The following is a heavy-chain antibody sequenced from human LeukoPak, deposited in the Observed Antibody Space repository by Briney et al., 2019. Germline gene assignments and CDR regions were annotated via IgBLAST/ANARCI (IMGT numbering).Heavy chain of an antibody. CDR2: IIPIFGTA. CDR1: GGTFSSYA. D-gene: IGHD5-12*01. CDR3: ARVADSGYDFGVDY. V-gene: IGHV1-69*01. J-gene: IGHJ4*02. Sequence: ASVKVSCKASGGTFSSYAISWVRQAPGQGLEWMGGIIPIFGTANYAQKFQGRVTITADESTSTAYMELGSLRSEDTAVYYCARVADSGYDFGVDYWGQGTLVTVSS.